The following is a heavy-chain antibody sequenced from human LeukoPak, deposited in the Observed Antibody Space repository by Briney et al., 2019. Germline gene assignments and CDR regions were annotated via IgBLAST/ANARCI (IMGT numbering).Heavy chain of an antibody. CDR1: GFTFSSYS. CDR2: ISSSGSTV. CDR3: AGITIFG. D-gene: IGHD3-3*01. V-gene: IGHV3-48*01. Sequence: QSGGSLRLSCAGSGFTFSSYSMNWVRQAPGKGLEWVSYISSSGSTVYYADSVKGRFTISRDNAKNSLYLQMNSLRADDTAVYYCAGITIFGGGQGTMVTVSS. J-gene: IGHJ3*01.